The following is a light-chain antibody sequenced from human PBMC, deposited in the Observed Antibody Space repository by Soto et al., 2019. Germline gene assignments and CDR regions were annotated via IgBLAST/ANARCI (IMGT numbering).Light chain of an antibody. CDR3: QQYNNWPPWT. CDR2: DAS. Sequence: DIQMTQSPSTLSASVGDRVTVTCRASQNIRRWLAWYQQKPGKAPKLLIYDASSLESGVPSRISGSGSGTEFTLTISSLQSEDFAVYYCQQYNNWPPWTFGQGTKVEIK. J-gene: IGKJ1*01. CDR1: QNIRRW. V-gene: IGKV1-5*01.